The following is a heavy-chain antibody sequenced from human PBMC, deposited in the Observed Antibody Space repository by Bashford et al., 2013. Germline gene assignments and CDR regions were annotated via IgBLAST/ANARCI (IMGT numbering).Heavy chain of an antibody. CDR1: GGTFSSYA. CDR2: INPNSGGT. V-gene: IGHV1-2*02. D-gene: IGHD2-2*01. J-gene: IGHJ2*01. Sequence: VKVSCKASGGTFSSYAISWVRQAPGQGLEWMGWINPNSGGTNYAQKFQGRVTMTRDTSASTAYMELSSLRSEDTAVYYCARVNFPYCSSTSCYGFRYFDLWGRGTLVTVSS. CDR3: ARVNFPYCSSTSCYGFRYFDL.